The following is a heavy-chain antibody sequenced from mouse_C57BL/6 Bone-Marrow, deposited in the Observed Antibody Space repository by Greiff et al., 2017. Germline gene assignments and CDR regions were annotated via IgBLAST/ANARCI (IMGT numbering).Heavy chain of an antibody. CDR1: GYTFTSYG. CDR2: IYPRSGNT. Sequence: VQGVESGAELARPGASVKLSCKASGYTFTSYGISWVKQRTGQGLEWIGEIYPRSGNTYYNEKFKGKATLTADKSSSTAYMELRSLTSEDSAVYFCAREAYYYGSSSFAYWGQGTLVTVSA. CDR3: AREAYYYGSSSFAY. V-gene: IGHV1-81*01. J-gene: IGHJ3*01. D-gene: IGHD1-1*01.